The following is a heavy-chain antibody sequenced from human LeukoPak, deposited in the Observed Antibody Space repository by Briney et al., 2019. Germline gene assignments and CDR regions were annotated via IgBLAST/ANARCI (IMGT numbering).Heavy chain of an antibody. J-gene: IGHJ4*02. V-gene: IGHV3-23*01. CDR2: ISATGATP. D-gene: IGHD2/OR15-2a*01. CDR1: GFTFSSYA. CDR3: ATSGLSRFGF. Sequence: GGSLRLSCAASGFTFSSYAMSWVRQTPGKGLEWVSPISATGATPYYADSVKGRFTISRDNSKNTLYLQMNSLRAGDTAVYYCATSGLSRFGFWGQGTLVTVSS.